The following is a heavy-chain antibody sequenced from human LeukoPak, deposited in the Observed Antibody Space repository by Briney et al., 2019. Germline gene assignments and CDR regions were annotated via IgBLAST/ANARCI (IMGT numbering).Heavy chain of an antibody. D-gene: IGHD2-21*02. Sequence: PSETLSLTCAVYGVSFSGYYWSWIRQPPGKGLEWIGEINHSGSTNYNPSLKSRVTISVDTSKNQFSLKLSSVTAADTAVYYCAYCGGDCYRKDAFDIWGQGTMVTVSS. CDR3: AYCGGDCYRKDAFDI. CDR1: GVSFSGYY. V-gene: IGHV4-34*01. CDR2: INHSGST. J-gene: IGHJ3*02.